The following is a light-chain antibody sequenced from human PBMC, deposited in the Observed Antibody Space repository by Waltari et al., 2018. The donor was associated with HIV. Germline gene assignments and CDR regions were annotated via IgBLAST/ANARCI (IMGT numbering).Light chain of an antibody. V-gene: IGLV6-57*02. Sequence: TQPHSVSESPGKTVTISCTGSSGRIASNYVQWYQQRPGSAPTTVIFEDNQRSSGVPDRFSGSIDSSSNSASLTISRLKTEDEADYYCQSFDGITAVFGGGTKLTVL. CDR1: SGRIASNY. CDR2: EDN. J-gene: IGLJ3*02. CDR3: QSFDGITAV.